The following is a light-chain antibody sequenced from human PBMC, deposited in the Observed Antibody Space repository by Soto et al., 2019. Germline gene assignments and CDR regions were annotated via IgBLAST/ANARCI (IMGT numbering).Light chain of an antibody. V-gene: IGKV3D-15*01. J-gene: IGKJ2*01. Sequence: EIVMTQSPVTLSVSPGERGTLSCRASQSVSTKLLWYQQTPGQAPRLLIYGASTRATGIPARFSGGGSGTEFSLTISSLQSEDFAVYYCLQYNNWPYTFGQGTRVKI. CDR1: QSVSTK. CDR2: GAS. CDR3: LQYNNWPYT.